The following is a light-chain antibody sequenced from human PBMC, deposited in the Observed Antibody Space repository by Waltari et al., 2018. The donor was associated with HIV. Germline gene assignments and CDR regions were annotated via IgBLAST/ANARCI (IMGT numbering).Light chain of an antibody. V-gene: IGLV2-14*03. Sequence: QSALTQPASVSGSPGQSITISCTGTTSDVGGYNSVSWYQHHPAKAPKIVILDVSNRPSVVSNRFSGSKSGSTASLTISGLQAEDEAYYYCSSYTSSDTVVFGGGTKVTVL. J-gene: IGLJ2*01. CDR2: DVS. CDR1: TSDVGGYNS. CDR3: SSYTSSDTVV.